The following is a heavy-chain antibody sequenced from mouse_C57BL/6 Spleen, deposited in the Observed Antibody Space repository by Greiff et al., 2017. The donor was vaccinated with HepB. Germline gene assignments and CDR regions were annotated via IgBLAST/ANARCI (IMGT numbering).Heavy chain of an antibody. D-gene: IGHD2-4*01. J-gene: IGHJ3*01. Sequence: DVMLVESGGGLVKPGGSLKLSCAASGFTFSSYAMSWVRQTPEKRLEWVATISDGGSYTYYPANVKGRFTISRDNAKNNLYLQMSHLKSEDTAMYYCARDRGDYDGFAYWGQGTLVTVSA. CDR2: ISDGGSYT. CDR1: GFTFSSYA. V-gene: IGHV5-4*01. CDR3: ARDRGDYDGFAY.